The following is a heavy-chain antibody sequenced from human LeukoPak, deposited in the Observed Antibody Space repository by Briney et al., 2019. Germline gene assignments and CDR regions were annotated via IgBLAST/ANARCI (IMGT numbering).Heavy chain of an antibody. CDR3: AELGITMIGGV. CDR1: GFIFKSYW. CDR2: IKQDGSEE. J-gene: IGHJ6*04. D-gene: IGHD3-10*02. Sequence: GGSLRLSCAASGFIFKSYWMSWVRQAPGKGLEWVANIKQDGSEENYVDSVRGRFTISRDNAKKSLYLQMNSLRAEDTAVYYCAELGITMIGGVWGKGTTVTISS. V-gene: IGHV3-7*01.